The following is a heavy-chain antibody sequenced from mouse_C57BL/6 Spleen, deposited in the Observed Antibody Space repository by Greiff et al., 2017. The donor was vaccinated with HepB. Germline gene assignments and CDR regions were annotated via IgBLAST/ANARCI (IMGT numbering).Heavy chain of an antibody. CDR1: GYTFTSYW. V-gene: IGHV1-64*01. CDR3: AREGDYYGSRGWYLDV. J-gene: IGHJ1*03. CDR2: IHPNSGST. Sequence: QVQLQQPGAELVKPGASVKLSCKASGYTFTSYWMHWVKQRPGQGLEWIGMIHPNSGSTNYNEKFKSKATLTVDKSSSTAYMQLSSLTSEDSAVYYGAREGDYYGSRGWYLDVWGTGTTVTVSS. D-gene: IGHD1-1*01.